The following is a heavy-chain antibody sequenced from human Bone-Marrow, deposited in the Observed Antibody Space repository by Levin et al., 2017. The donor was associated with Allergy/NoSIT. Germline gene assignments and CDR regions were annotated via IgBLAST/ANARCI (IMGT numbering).Heavy chain of an antibody. J-gene: IGHJ3*02. CDR3: ARRSVSGYHAFDI. Sequence: PSETLSLTCSVSGDSIRDDYWSWIRQSPGGELEWIGNMFSSGTNYKYNPSLKSRVTMSMHTSQNQFSLKVTSVTAADTGVYFCARRSVSGYHAFDIWGHGTKVTVSS. CDR1: GDSIRDDY. D-gene: IGHD3-10*01. V-gene: IGHV4-59*12. CDR2: MFSSGTNY.